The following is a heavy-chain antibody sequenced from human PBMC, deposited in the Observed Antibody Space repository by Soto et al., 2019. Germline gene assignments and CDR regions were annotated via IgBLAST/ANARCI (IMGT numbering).Heavy chain of an antibody. CDR2: IHYSGTT. Sequence: PSETLSLTCTVSGASVTSGGYFWSWIRQPPGKGLEWIGYIHYSGTTKYNPSLKSRVTTSVDMSTNQFSLELRSVTAADTAVYYCARGATVTQYDYWGQGTLVTVSS. CDR1: GASVTSGGYF. J-gene: IGHJ4*02. CDR3: ARGATVTQYDY. D-gene: IGHD4-17*01. V-gene: IGHV4-61*08.